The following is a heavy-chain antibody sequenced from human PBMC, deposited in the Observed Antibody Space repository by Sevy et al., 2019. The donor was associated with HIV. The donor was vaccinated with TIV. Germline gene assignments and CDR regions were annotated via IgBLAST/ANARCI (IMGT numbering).Heavy chain of an antibody. CDR1: GFTFSDSA. D-gene: IGHD5-18*01. J-gene: IGHJ4*02. Sequence: GGSLRLSCAASGFTFSDSAMFWVRQASGKGLEWIGRIRGKANTYATALAASVKDRFTISSDDSKNTAYLQMNSLKAEDTAVYYCTCGYGRFDFWGQGTQVTVSS. CDR2: IRGKANTYAT. CDR3: TCGYGRFDF. V-gene: IGHV3-73*01.